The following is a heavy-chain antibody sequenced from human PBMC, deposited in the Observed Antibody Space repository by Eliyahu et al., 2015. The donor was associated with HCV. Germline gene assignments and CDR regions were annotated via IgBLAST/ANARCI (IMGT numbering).Heavy chain of an antibody. CDR2: IDSDGGSS. CDR1: GFTFNNYW. CDR3: ARGIRGSRAFDI. J-gene: IGHJ3*02. Sequence: EVQLVESGGGLVQPGGSLRLSCAASGFTFNNYWTHWVRQXPGKGLVWVSRIDSDGGSSTYAASVKGRFTISRDNAKNTLYLQMNNLRAEDTAVYYCARGIRGSRAFDIWDHGTMVTVSS. V-gene: IGHV3-74*03. D-gene: IGHD1-26*01.